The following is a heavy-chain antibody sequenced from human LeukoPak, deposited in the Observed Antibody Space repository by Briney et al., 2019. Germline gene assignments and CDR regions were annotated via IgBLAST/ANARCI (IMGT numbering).Heavy chain of an antibody. Sequence: ASVKVSCKASGYTFTGYYMHWVRQAPGHGLEWMGWINPNSGGTNYAQKFQGRVTMTRDTSISTAYMELSRLRSDDTAVYYCAREGDSGSYEFDYWGQGTLVTVSS. D-gene: IGHD1-26*01. J-gene: IGHJ4*02. CDR2: INPNSGGT. CDR1: GYTFTGYY. V-gene: IGHV1-2*02. CDR3: AREGDSGSYEFDY.